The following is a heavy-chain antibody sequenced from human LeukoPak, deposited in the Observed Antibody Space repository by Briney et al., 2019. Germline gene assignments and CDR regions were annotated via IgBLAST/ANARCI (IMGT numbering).Heavy chain of an antibody. V-gene: IGHV1-18*01. CDR3: ARAGIVPAAPVSFDI. CDR1: GYTFTSYG. CDR2: ISAYNGNT. D-gene: IGHD2-2*01. J-gene: IGHJ3*02. Sequence: GASVKVSCKASGYTFTSYGISWVRQAPGQGLEWMGWISAYNGNTNYAQKLQGRVTMTTDTSTSTAYMELRSLGSDDTAVYYCARAGIVPAAPVSFDIWGQGTMVTVSS.